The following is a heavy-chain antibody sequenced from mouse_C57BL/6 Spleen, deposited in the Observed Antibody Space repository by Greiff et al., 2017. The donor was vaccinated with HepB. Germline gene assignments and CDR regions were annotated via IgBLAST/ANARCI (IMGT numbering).Heavy chain of an antibody. CDR3: AKNPYYSNYHYAMDY. Sequence: VKLQESGPGLVQPSQSLSITCTVSGFSLTSYGVHWVRQPPGKGLEWLGVIWSGGSTDYNAAFISRLSISKDNSKSQVFFKMNSLRADDTAIYYCAKNPYYSNYHYAMDYWGQGTSVTVSS. V-gene: IGHV2-4*01. CDR2: IWSGGST. J-gene: IGHJ4*01. D-gene: IGHD2-5*01. CDR1: GFSLTSYG.